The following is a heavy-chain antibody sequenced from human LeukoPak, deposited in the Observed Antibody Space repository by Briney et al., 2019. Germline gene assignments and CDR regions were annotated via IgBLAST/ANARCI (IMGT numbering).Heavy chain of an antibody. CDR2: ISYDGSNK. V-gene: IGHV3-30*03. CDR1: GFTFSSYG. D-gene: IGHD6-13*01. Sequence: PGRSLRLSCAASGFTFSSYGMHWVRQAPGKGLEWVAVISYDGSNKYYADSVKGRFTISRDNAKNSLYLQMNSLRAEDTAVYYCARGSSSWYWNWGQGTLVTVSS. J-gene: IGHJ4*02. CDR3: ARGSSSWYWN.